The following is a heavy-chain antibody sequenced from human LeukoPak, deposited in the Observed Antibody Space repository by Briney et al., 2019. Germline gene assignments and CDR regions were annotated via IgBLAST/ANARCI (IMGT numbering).Heavy chain of an antibody. CDR1: GGSISSYY. Sequence: SETLSLTCTVSGGSISSYYWSWVRQPPGKGLEWIGHIYDTGNTNYTPSLESRVTISVDTSKNQFSLRLTSVTAADTAVYFCARATPWLLPGYWGQGTLVTVSS. CDR3: ARATPWLLPGY. CDR2: IYDTGNT. J-gene: IGHJ4*02. V-gene: IGHV4-59*01. D-gene: IGHD3-22*01.